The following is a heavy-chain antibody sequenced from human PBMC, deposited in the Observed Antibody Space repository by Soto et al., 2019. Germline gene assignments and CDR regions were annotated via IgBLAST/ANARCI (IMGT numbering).Heavy chain of an antibody. J-gene: IGHJ5*02. CDR1: GFTFSSYS. CDR2: ISSSSSTI. D-gene: IGHD6-13*01. Sequence: EVQLVESGGGLVQPGGSLRLSCAASGFTFSSYSMNWVRQAPGKGVEWVSYISSSSSTIYYADSVKGRFTISRDNAKNSPYLQMNSLRAEDTAVYYCARPGRGYSSIWFDPWGQGTLVTVSS. V-gene: IGHV3-48*01. CDR3: ARPGRGYSSIWFDP.